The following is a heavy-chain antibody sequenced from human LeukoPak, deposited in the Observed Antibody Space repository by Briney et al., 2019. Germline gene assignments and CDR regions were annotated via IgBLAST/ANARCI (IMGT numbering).Heavy chain of an antibody. V-gene: IGHV1-18*01. J-gene: IGHJ4*02. D-gene: IGHD1-26*01. CDR1: GYPFPSYG. CDR3: ARVHSGSSHFDY. Sequence: ASVKVSCKTSGYPFPSYGISWVRQAPGQGLEWMGWISAYNGNTNYAQKLQGRVTMTTDTSTSTAYMELRSLRSDDTAVYYCARVHSGSSHFDYWGQGTLVTVSS. CDR2: ISAYNGNT.